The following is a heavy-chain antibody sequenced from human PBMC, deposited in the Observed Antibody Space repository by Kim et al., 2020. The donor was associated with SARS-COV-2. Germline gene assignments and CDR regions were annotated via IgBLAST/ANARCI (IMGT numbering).Heavy chain of an antibody. V-gene: IGHV3-23*01. CDR1: GFPFGNYV. CDR3: SEAPNSNIGDY. D-gene: IGHD6-13*01. CDR2: ISESGGTT. Sequence: GGSLRLSCAASGFPFGNYVMNWVRQAPGKGLEWVSTISESGGTTYYADAVKGRFTIYSANSKNTRYLQMHSLRAKDTAVFYYSEAPNSNIGDYWRQGTL. J-gene: IGHJ4*02.